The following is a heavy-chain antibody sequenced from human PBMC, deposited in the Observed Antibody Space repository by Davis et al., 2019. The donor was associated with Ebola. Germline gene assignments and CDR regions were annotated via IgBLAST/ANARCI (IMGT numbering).Heavy chain of an antibody. CDR2: IYYNGNP. CDR3: ARDTSTTGWGIDY. CDR1: GASINSYY. Sequence: MPSETLSLTCTVSGASINSYYWSWIRQSPEKGLEWLAYIYYNGNPYYNPSLTSRVTISVDTSKNQFSLKLSSVTAADTAVYYCARDTSTTGWGIDYWGQGTVVTVSS. J-gene: IGHJ4*02. V-gene: IGHV4-59*01. D-gene: IGHD6-19*01.